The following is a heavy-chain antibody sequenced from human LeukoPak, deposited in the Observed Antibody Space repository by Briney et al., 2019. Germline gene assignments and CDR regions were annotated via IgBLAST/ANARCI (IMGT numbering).Heavy chain of an antibody. J-gene: IGHJ4*02. V-gene: IGHV1-69*13. CDR3: ARDRLVKYQLLPPDY. Sequence: ASVKVSCKASGGTFSSYAISWVRQAPGQGLEWMGGIIPIFGTANYAQKFQGRVTITADESTSTAYMELSSLRSEDTAVYYCARDRLVKYQLLPPDYWGQGTLVTVSS. CDR1: GGTFSSYA. D-gene: IGHD2-2*01. CDR2: IIPIFGTA.